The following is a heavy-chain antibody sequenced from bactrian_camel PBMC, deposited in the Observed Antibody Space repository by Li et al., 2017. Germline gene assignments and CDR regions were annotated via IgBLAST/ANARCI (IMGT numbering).Heavy chain of an antibody. D-gene: IGHD2*01. CDR2: IINSDGTT. CDR3: AADLGQCGVVRQVGFDY. CDR1: GNTERARTYC. J-gene: IGHJ4*01. V-gene: IGHV3S42*01. Sequence: VQLVESGGGTVQAGGSLRLSCAISGNTERARTYCMGWFRQAPGKGREGREGIAIINSDGTTTYADSVKGRFAISRDNIKNTLTLRMINLKPEDSALYYCAADLGQCGVVRQVGFDYWGQGTQVTVS.